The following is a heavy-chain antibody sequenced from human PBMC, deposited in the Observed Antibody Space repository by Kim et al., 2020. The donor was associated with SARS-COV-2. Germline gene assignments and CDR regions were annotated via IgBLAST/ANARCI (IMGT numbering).Heavy chain of an antibody. V-gene: IGHV1-18*04. Sequence: ASVKVSCKASGYTFTSYGISWVRQAPGQGLEWMGWISAYNGNTNYAQKLQGRVTMTTDTSTSTAYMELRSLRSDDTAVYYCARSNYYGSGSYYLYFDYWGQGTLVTVSS. D-gene: IGHD3-10*01. CDR2: ISAYNGNT. CDR3: ARSNYYGSGSYYLYFDY. J-gene: IGHJ4*02. CDR1: GYTFTSYG.